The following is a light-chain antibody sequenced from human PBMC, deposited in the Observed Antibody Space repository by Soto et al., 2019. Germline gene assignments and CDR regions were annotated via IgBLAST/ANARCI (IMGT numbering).Light chain of an antibody. CDR2: GAS. CDR3: QPYGSSPMST. CDR1: QSVSSSY. J-gene: IGKJ2*01. Sequence: EIVLTQSPGTLSLSPGERATLSCRASQSVSSSYLAWYQQKPGQAPRLLIYGASSRATGIPDRFSGSGSGTDFALPISRLEPEDFAVYYCQPYGSSPMSTFGQGTKLEIK. V-gene: IGKV3-20*01.